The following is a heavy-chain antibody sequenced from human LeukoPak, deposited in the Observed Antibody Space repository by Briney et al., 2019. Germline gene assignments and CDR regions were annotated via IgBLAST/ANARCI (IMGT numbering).Heavy chain of an antibody. D-gene: IGHD6-6*01. CDR3: ARDRLYSSSSEDY. CDR1: GFTVSSNY. J-gene: IGHJ4*02. Sequence: GGSLRLSCAASGFTVSSNYMSWVRQAPGKGLQWVSVIYSGGSTYYADSVKGRFTISRDNSKNTLYLQMNSLRAEDTAVYYCARDRLYSSSSEDYWGQGTLVTVSS. V-gene: IGHV3-53*01. CDR2: IYSGGST.